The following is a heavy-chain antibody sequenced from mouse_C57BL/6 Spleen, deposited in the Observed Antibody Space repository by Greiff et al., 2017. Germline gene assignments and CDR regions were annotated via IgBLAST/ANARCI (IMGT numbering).Heavy chain of an antibody. D-gene: IGHD2-4*01. J-gene: IGHJ2*01. CDR3: ARDDYEGNFDY. CDR1: GYSITSGYD. V-gene: IGHV3-1*01. Sequence: EVKVEESGPGMVKPSQSLSLTCTVTGYSITSGYDWHWIRHFPGNKLEWMGYISYSGSTNYNPSLKSRISITHDTSKNHFFLKLNSVTTEDTATYYCARDDYEGNFDYWGQGTTLTVSS. CDR2: ISYSGST.